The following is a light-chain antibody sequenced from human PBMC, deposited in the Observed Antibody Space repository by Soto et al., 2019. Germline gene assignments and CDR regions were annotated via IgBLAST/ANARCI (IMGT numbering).Light chain of an antibody. Sequence: EVVLTQSPGTLSLSPGERATLSCRASQSVSRSYLAWYQQQPGQAPRLLIYDTSTRATGIPDRFNGSGSGTEFTLTISRLEPEDFAVYYCQQYATSQCSFGQGTKVEFK. CDR2: DTS. CDR1: QSVSRSY. J-gene: IGKJ2*04. V-gene: IGKV3-20*01. CDR3: QQYATSQCS.